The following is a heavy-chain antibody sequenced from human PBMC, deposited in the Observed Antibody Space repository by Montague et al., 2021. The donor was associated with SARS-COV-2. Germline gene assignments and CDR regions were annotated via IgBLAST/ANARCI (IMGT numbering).Heavy chain of an antibody. CDR3: ARGGLGNRGFGY. CDR2: TYFSGFT. D-gene: IGHD3/OR15-3a*01. V-gene: IGHV4-4*02. J-gene: IGHJ4*02. Sequence: SETLSLTCVVSDVSLSSSTWWSWVRQSPGKGLEWVGETYFSGFTXYNPSVKSRVTISLDDSRSQFSLRLTSVTAADTAVYFCARGGLGNRGFGYWGQGALVTVSS. CDR1: DVSLSSSTW.